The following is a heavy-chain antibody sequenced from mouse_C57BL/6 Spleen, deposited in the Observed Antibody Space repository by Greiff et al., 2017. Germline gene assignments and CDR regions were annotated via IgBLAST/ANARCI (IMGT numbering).Heavy chain of an antibody. D-gene: IGHD1-3*01. CDR2: IWTGGGT. Sequence: VQLQESGPGLVAPSPSLSITCTVSGFSLTSYAISWVRQPPGKGLEWLGVIWTGGGTHYNLALEARLSISKDNSKSQVFLKMNSLQTDDTARYDCARRPKDVGYFEVWGTGTTVTVSS. CDR3: ARRPKDVGYFEV. V-gene: IGHV2-9-1*01. J-gene: IGHJ1*03. CDR1: GFSLTSYA.